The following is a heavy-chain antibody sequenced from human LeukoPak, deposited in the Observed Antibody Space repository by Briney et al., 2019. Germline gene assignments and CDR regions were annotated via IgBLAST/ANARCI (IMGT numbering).Heavy chain of an antibody. V-gene: IGHV3-30-3*01. CDR3: AKDNVLLPAAYFDY. D-gene: IGHD2-2*01. CDR1: GFTFSSYA. CDR2: ISYDGSNK. Sequence: GGSLRLSCAASGFTFSSYAMHWVRQAPGKGLEWVAVISYDGSNKYYADSVKGRFTISRDNSKNTLYLQMNSLRAEDTAVYYCAKDNVLLPAAYFDYWGQGTLVTVSS. J-gene: IGHJ4*02.